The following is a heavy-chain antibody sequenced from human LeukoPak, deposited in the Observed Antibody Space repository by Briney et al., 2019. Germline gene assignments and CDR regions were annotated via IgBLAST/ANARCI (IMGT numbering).Heavy chain of an antibody. CDR2: VSHDGATK. J-gene: IGHJ4*02. Sequence: GRSLRLSCEASGFTFNTYALHWVRQTPGKGLQWVAIVSHDGATKYYADSVKGRFTVSRDNSKNTVSLDMASLRTEDTGIYYCVRDFHGSESYWGIFDFWGQGSLVTVSS. CDR1: GFTFNTYA. D-gene: IGHD3-10*01. CDR3: VRDFHGSESYWGIFDF. V-gene: IGHV3-30-3*01.